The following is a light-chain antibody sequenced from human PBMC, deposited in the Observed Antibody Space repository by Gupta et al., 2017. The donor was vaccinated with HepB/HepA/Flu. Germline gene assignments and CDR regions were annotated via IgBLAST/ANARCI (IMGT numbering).Light chain of an antibody. CDR3: GTWDSSLSAFYV. V-gene: IGLV1-51*02. CDR1: SSNIGNNY. CDR2: ENN. Sequence: QSVLTPPPSVSAAPGQKVTISCSGSSSNIGNNYVSWYQQLPGTAPKLLIYENNKRPSGIPDRFSGSKSGTSATLGITGLQTGDEADYYCGTWDSSLSAFYVFGTGTKVTVL. J-gene: IGLJ1*01.